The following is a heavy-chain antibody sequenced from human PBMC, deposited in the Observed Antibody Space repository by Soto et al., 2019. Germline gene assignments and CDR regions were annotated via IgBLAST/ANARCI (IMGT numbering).Heavy chain of an antibody. CDR3: ASSLLTPFDY. CDR2: INSDGSST. Sequence: PGGSLRLSCAASGFSFTTAWINWVRQAPGKGLEWVGRINSDGSSTSYADSVKGRFTISRDNAKNTLYLQMNSLRAEDTAVYYCASSLLTPFDYWSQGTLVTVSS. CDR1: GFSFTTAW. J-gene: IGHJ4*02. V-gene: IGHV3-74*01.